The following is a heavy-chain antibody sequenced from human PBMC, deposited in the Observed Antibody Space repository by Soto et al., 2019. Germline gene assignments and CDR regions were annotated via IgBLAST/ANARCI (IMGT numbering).Heavy chain of an antibody. D-gene: IGHD4-17*01. V-gene: IGHV1-2*04. J-gene: IGHJ3*02. CDR3: ARQFLNDYGDRGDFDI. CDR1: GYTFTGYY. CDR2: INPNSGGT. Sequence: QVQLVQSGAEVKKPGASVKVSCKASGYTFTGYYMHWVRQAPGQGLEWMGWINPNSGGTNYAQKFQGWVTMTRDTSISTAYMELSRPRSDDTAVYYCARQFLNDYGDRGDFDIWGQGTMVTVSS.